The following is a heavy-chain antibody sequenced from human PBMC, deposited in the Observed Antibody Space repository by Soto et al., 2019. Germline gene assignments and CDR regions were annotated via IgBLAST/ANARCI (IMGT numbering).Heavy chain of an antibody. CDR3: ARESSAAGTGWFDP. V-gene: IGHV1-8*01. D-gene: IGHD6-13*01. J-gene: IGHJ5*02. Sequence: QVQLVQSGAEVKKPGASVKVSCKASGYTFTSYDINWVRQATGQALEWMGWMNPNSGNTGYAQKFQGRVTMTRNTSISTAYMDLSSLRSEDTAVYYCARESSAAGTGWFDPWGPGTLVTVSS. CDR1: GYTFTSYD. CDR2: MNPNSGNT.